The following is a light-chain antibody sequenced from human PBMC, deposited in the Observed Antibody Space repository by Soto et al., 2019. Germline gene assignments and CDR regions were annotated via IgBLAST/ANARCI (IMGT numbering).Light chain of an antibody. J-gene: IGKJ5*01. V-gene: IGKV1D-12*01. CDR2: AAS. CDR3: HQPISFPIT. CDR1: QDLSSR. Sequence: DIQMPQSPSSLSASVGDRVTITCRVSQDLSSRLAWYQQKPGKAPILLRSAASSLPTGVPSRSSGSGSGTDCTLTISSLQPEDFATYNCHQPISFPITFGQGTRLEI.